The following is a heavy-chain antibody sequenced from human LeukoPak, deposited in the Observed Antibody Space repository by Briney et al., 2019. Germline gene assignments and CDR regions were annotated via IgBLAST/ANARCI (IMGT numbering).Heavy chain of an antibody. J-gene: IGHJ4*02. CDR3: ASSGYSSSWYWFDY. CDR1: GGTFSTYD. V-gene: IGHV1-69*13. D-gene: IGHD6-13*01. Sequence: ASVKVSCKATGGTFSTYDISWVRQAPGQGLEWMGGITPIFGTANYAQKFQGRVTITADESTSTAYMELSSLRSEDTAVYYCASSGYSSSWYWFDYWGQGTLVTVSS. CDR2: ITPIFGTA.